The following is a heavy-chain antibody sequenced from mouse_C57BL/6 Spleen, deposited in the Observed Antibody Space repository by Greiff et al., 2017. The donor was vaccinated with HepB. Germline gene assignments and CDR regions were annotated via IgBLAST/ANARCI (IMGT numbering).Heavy chain of an antibody. CDR2: IYPRDGST. CDR3: ARARGYGSSLFAY. Sequence: VQLQQSDAELVKPGASVKISCKVSGYTFTDHTIHWMKQRPEQGLEWIGYIYPRDGSTKYNEKFKGKATLTADKSSSTAYMQLNSLTSEDSAVYLCARARGYGSSLFAYWGQGTLVTVSA. J-gene: IGHJ3*01. D-gene: IGHD1-1*01. V-gene: IGHV1-78*01. CDR1: GYTFTDHT.